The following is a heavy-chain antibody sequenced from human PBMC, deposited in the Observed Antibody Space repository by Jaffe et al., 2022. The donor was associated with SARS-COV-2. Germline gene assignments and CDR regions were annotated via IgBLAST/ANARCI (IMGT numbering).Heavy chain of an antibody. V-gene: IGHV4-34*01. CDR1: GGSFSGYY. CDR2: INHSGST. D-gene: IGHD6-13*01. CDR3: ARPLAAAGTARSVEDV. Sequence: QVQLQQWGAGLLKPSETLSLTCAVYGGSFSGYYWSWIRQPPGKGLEWIGEINHSGSTNYNPSLKSRVTISVDTSKNQFSLKLSSVTAADTAVYYCARPLAAAGTARSVEDVWGKGTTVTVSS. J-gene: IGHJ6*04.